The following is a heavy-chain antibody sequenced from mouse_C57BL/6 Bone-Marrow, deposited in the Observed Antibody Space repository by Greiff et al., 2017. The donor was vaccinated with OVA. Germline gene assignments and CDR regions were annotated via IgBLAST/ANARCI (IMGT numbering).Heavy chain of an antibody. D-gene: IGHD1-1*01. CDR1: GYTFTNYW. V-gene: IGHV1-63*01. CDR2: IYPGGGYT. J-gene: IGHJ4*01. CDR3: ARKGYGSSSYYAMDY. Sequence: QVQLQQSGAELVRPGTSVKMSCKASGYTFTNYWIGWAKQRPGHGLEWIGDIYPGGGYTNYNEKFKGKATLTADKSSSTAYMQFSSLTSEDSAIYYCARKGYGSSSYYAMDYWGQGTSVTVSS.